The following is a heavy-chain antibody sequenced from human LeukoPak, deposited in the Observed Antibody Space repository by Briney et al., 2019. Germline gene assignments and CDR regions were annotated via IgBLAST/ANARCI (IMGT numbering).Heavy chain of an antibody. Sequence: ASVKVSCKASGGTFSSYAISWVRQAPGQGLDWMGWMNPKTGNTGSAQKLQGRVTITGNTSISTAYMELSSLRSEDTAVYYCVRIDYSNAFDIWGQGTMVTVSS. D-gene: IGHD4-11*01. CDR3: VRIDYSNAFDI. CDR1: GGTFSSYA. V-gene: IGHV1-8*03. J-gene: IGHJ3*02. CDR2: MNPKTGNT.